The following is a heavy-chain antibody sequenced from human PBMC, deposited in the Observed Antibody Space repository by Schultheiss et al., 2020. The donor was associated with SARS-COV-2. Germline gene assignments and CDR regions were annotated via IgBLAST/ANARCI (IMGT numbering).Heavy chain of an antibody. CDR3: ARDRGRLGLLDS. CDR1: GGSISTNR. Sequence: SETLSLTCTVSGGSISTNRWTWIRQPPGRGLEWIGYISDSVITDYNPSLKSRVTISVDTSKNQVSLQLNSVTAADTAVYYCARDRGRLGLLDSWGQGTLVTVSS. D-gene: IGHD1-26*01. V-gene: IGHV4-59*01. J-gene: IGHJ4*02. CDR2: ISDSVIT.